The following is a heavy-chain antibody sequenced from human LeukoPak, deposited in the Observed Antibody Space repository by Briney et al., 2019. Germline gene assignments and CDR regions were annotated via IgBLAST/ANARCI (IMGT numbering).Heavy chain of an antibody. D-gene: IGHD3-22*01. CDR2: IYHSGKT. J-gene: IGHJ4*02. CDR1: GDSIRSSYW. CDR3: ARKPDGYFPFDY. Sequence: PSDTLSLTCGVFGDSIRSSYWWGWIRQPPGKGLEWIGYIYHSGKTHIHPSLKSRFTMSVDTPKNQFSLNLNSVTAVDTAVYYCARKPDGYFPFDYWGQGALVTVSS. V-gene: IGHV4-28*01.